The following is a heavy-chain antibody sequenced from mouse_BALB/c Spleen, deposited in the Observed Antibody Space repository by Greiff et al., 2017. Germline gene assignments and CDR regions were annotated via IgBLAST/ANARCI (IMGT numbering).Heavy chain of an antibody. CDR2: IYPGDGDT. CDR3: ARRQRTGTYYFDY. J-gene: IGHJ2*01. CDR1: GYTFTSYW. V-gene: IGHV1-87*01. Sequence: VQLQQSGAELARPGASVKLSCKASGYTFTSYWMQWVKQRPGQGLAWIGAIYPGDGDTRYTQKFKGKATLTADKSSSTAYMQLSSLASEDSAVYYCARRQRTGTYYFDYWGQGTTLTVSS. D-gene: IGHD4-1*01.